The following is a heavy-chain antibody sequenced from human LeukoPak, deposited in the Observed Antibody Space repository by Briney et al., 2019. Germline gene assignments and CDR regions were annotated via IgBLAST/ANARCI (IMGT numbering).Heavy chain of an antibody. CDR2: ISWNSGSI. CDR1: GFTFSSYG. CDR3: ARGGVVPPLYDYYMDV. Sequence: GGSLRLSCAASGFTFSSYGMHWVRQAPGKGLEWVSGISWNSGSIGYADSVKGRFTISRDNAKNSLYLQMNSLKAEDTAVYYCARGGVVPPLYDYYMDVWGKGTTVTVSS. D-gene: IGHD2-2*01. V-gene: IGHV3-9*01. J-gene: IGHJ6*03.